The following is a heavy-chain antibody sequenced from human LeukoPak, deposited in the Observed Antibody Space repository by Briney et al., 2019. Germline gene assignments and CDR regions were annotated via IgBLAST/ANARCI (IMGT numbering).Heavy chain of an antibody. CDR1: GGSISISSYY. CDR2: IYYSGST. CDR3: ASPYYYDSSGYYY. Sequence: SETPSLTCTVSGGSISISSYYWGWIRQPPGNGLEWIGSIYYSGSTYYNPSLKSRVTISVDTSKNQFSLKLSSVTAADTAVYYCASPYYYDSSGYYYWGQGTLVTVSS. J-gene: IGHJ4*02. V-gene: IGHV4-39*07. D-gene: IGHD3-22*01.